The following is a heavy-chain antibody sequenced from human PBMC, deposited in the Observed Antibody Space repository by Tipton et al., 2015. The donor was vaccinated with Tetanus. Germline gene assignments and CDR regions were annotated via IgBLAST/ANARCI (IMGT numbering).Heavy chain of an antibody. Sequence: LRLSCTVSGGSVSSGAYCWSWIRQHPGKGLESIGCISSRGSTYYNPSLTSRVSISVDTSKNQLSLKLTYVTAADPAIYYCARGVDNLTIQRPAGLWFGPWGHGTLVTVSS. CDR1: GGSVSSGAYC. J-gene: IGHJ5*02. CDR3: ARGVDNLTIQRPAGLWFGP. D-gene: IGHD2-2*01. V-gene: IGHV4-31*02. CDR2: ISSRGST.